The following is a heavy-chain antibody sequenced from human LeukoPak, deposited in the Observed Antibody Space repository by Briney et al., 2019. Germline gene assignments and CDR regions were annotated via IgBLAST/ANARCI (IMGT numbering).Heavy chain of an antibody. CDR2: IYYTGST. CDR3: ARSRDNYYDSSGYYDAFDI. CDR1: GGSISTYY. Sequence: SETLSLTCTVSGGSISTYYWSWIRQPPGKGLEWIGYIYYTGSTNYNPSLKSRVTISVDRSKNQFSLKLSSVTAADTAVYYCARSRDNYYDSSGYYDAFDIWGQGTMVTVSS. V-gene: IGHV4-59*08. D-gene: IGHD3-22*01. J-gene: IGHJ3*02.